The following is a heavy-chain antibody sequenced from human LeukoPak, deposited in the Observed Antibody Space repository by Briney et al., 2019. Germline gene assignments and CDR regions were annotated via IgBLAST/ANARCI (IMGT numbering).Heavy chain of an antibody. CDR2: IYYSGST. D-gene: IGHD3-22*01. CDR3: ARVAYYDGSYMDV. J-gene: IGHJ6*03. V-gene: IGHV4-39*07. CDR1: GGSISSSSYY. Sequence: SETLSLTCTVSGGSISSSSYYWGWIRQPPGKGLEWIGSIYYSGSTYYNPSLKSRVTISVDTSKNQFSLKLSSVTAADTAVYYCARVAYYDGSYMDVWGKGTTVTISS.